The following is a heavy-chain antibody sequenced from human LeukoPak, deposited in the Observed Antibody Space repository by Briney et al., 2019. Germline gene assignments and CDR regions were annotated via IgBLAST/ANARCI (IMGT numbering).Heavy chain of an antibody. Sequence: GGSLRLSCAASGFTFSAYTMHWVRQAPGKGLEWVAVISYDGSEQYYADSVKGRFTISRDNSKNKVYLQMNSLRTEDTALYYCARVGDGYNIPAFDIWGQGTMVTVSS. D-gene: IGHD5-24*01. CDR1: GFTFSAYT. CDR3: ARVGDGYNIPAFDI. V-gene: IGHV3-30*04. CDR2: ISYDGSEQ. J-gene: IGHJ3*02.